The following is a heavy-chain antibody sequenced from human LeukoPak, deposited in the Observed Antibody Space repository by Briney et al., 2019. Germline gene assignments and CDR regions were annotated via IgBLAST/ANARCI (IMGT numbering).Heavy chain of an antibody. J-gene: IGHJ4*02. CDR1: GFTFSSYS. CDR3: ARSRYDSSGYYGIIGN. CDR2: ISSSSIYK. Sequence: PGGSRRLSCVTSGFTFSSYSMNWVRQAPGKGLEWVSSISSSSIYKYYADSVKGRFTISRDNAKKSLYLQMNSLRAEDTAVYYCARSRYDSSGYYGIIGNWGQGTLVTVSS. V-gene: IGHV3-21*01. D-gene: IGHD3-22*01.